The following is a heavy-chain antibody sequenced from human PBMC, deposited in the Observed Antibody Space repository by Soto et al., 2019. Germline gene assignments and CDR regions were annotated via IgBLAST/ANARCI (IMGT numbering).Heavy chain of an antibody. CDR2: MSSNSGNI. Sequence: ASVKVSCKASGYTFTSYEINWVRQATGQGLEWMGWMSSNSGNIGYAQKFQGRVTMTRNTSTSTAYMELRSLRSDDTAVYYCARGEEMGATWVDIWGQGTMVTVSS. CDR3: ARGEEMGATWVDI. CDR1: GYTFTSYE. D-gene: IGHD1-26*01. V-gene: IGHV1-8*01. J-gene: IGHJ3*02.